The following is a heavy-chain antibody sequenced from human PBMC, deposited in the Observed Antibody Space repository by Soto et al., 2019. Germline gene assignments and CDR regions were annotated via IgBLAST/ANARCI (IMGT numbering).Heavy chain of an antibody. Sequence: SETLSLTCTVSGGSISSGGYYWSWIRQHPGKGLEWIGYIYYSGSTYYNPSLNSRVTISVDTSKNQFSLKLSSVTAADTAVYYCARESFPPDFWSGPIDYWGQGTLVPSPQ. J-gene: IGHJ4*02. D-gene: IGHD3-3*01. CDR2: IYYSGST. CDR1: GGSISSGGYY. V-gene: IGHV4-31*03. CDR3: ARESFPPDFWSGPIDY.